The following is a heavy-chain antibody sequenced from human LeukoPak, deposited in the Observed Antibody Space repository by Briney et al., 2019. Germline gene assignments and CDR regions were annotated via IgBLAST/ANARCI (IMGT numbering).Heavy chain of an antibody. J-gene: IGHJ4*02. D-gene: IGHD3-22*01. Sequence: GASVKVSCKASGYTFTSYGISWVRQAPGQGLEWMGWISAYNGNTNYAQKLQGRVTMTTDTSTSTAYMELRSLRSDDTAVYYCARAYYYDSSGYYLGYWGQGTLVTVSS. CDR3: ARAYYYDSSGYYLGY. V-gene: IGHV1-18*01. CDR2: ISAYNGNT. CDR1: GYTFTSYG.